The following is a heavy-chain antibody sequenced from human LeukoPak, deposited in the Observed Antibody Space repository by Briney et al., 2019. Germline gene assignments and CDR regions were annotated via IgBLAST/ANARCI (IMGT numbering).Heavy chain of an antibody. CDR3: ARDIYDSSGYYYFTSYFDY. Sequence: QPGGSLRLSCAASGFTFRNYWMGWVRQAPGKGLEWVANTKPDGSAEYYADSVRGRFTISRDNAENSLYLQMKSLRGEDTAVYYCARDIYDSSGYYYFTSYFDYWGQGTLVTVSS. CDR1: GFTFRNYW. D-gene: IGHD3-22*01. J-gene: IGHJ4*02. V-gene: IGHV3-7*01. CDR2: TKPDGSAE.